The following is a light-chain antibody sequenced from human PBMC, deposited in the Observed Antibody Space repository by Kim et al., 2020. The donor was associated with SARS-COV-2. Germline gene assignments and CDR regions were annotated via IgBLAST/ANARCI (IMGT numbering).Light chain of an antibody. Sequence: DIQMTQSPSTLSASVGDRVTITCRASQSISSWLAWYQQKPGKAPKLLIYKASTLESGVSSRFSGSESGTEFTLTISSLQPDDFATYYCQQYKSYSYTFGQGTKLEIK. J-gene: IGKJ2*01. CDR1: QSISSW. CDR3: QQYKSYSYT. CDR2: KAS. V-gene: IGKV1-5*03.